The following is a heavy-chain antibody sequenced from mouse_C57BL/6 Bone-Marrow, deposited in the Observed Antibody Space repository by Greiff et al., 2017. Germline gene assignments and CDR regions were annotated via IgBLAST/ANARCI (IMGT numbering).Heavy chain of an antibody. CDR2: IWSGGST. CDR3: ALGNGYDERLAY. Sequence: QVQLKQSGPGLVQPSQSLSITCTVSGFSLTSYGVHWVRQSPGTGLEWLGVIWSGGSTDYNAAFISRLSISKDNSKSQVFFKMNSLQADDTAIYYCALGNGYDERLAYWGQGTLVTVSA. J-gene: IGHJ3*01. CDR1: GFSLTSYG. V-gene: IGHV2-2*01. D-gene: IGHD2-2*01.